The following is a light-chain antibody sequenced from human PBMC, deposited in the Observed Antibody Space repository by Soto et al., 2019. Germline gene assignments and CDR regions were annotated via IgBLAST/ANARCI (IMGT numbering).Light chain of an antibody. Sequence: QSALAQPASVSGSPGQSIAISCTGISSDVGAYNYVSWYQQHPGKAPKLIIFDVSNRPSGVSNRFSGSESGDTASLTISGLQAENEADYFCKSYTTGSTYVFGTGTKVTVL. J-gene: IGLJ1*01. V-gene: IGLV2-14*01. CDR1: SSDVGAYNY. CDR3: KSYTTGSTYV. CDR2: DVS.